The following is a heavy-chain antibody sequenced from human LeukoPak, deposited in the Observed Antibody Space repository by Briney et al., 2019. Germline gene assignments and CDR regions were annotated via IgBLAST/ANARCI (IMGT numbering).Heavy chain of an antibody. CDR3: ARVRREMKRSLGRTTEYSYYYYMDV. V-gene: IGHV3-9*01. CDR2: ISWNSGNI. J-gene: IGHJ6*03. Sequence: GGSLRLSCAASGFTFDDYAMHWVRQAPGKGLEWVSGISWNSGNIAYADSVKGRFTISRDNAKNSLYLQMNRLRAEDTAVYYCARVRREMKRSLGRTTEYSYYYYMDVWGKGTTVTVSS. D-gene: IGHD1/OR15-1a*01. CDR1: GFTFDDYA.